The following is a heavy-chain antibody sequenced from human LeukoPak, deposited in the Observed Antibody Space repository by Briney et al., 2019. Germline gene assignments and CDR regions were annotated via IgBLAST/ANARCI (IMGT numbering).Heavy chain of an antibody. CDR2: IHNGGST. CDR3: ASLTRDY. CDR1: GFIVSTNY. V-gene: IGHV3-53*01. Sequence: GGSLRLSCAASGFIVSTNYMTWVRQAPGKGLEWVSVIHNGGSTYYADSVKGRFTLSIDNSKNMLYLQMNSLRVEDTAVYYCASLTRDYWGPGTLVTVSS. D-gene: IGHD1-14*01. J-gene: IGHJ4*02.